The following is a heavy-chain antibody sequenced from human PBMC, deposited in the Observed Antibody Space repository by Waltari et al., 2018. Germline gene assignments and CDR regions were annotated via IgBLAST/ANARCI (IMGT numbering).Heavy chain of an antibody. V-gene: IGHV3-7*01. CDR3: ARPTVVTSGPIHD. CDR2: IKQDGSEK. J-gene: IGHJ4*02. Sequence: EVQLVESGGGLVQPGGSLRLSCAASGFTFSGYWMPWVRQAPGKGLEWVANIKQDGSEKKYVDSVKGRFTISRDNAKNSLYLQMNSLRAEDTAVYYCARPTVVTSGPIHDWGQGTLVTVSS. D-gene: IGHD4-17*01. CDR1: GFTFSGYW.